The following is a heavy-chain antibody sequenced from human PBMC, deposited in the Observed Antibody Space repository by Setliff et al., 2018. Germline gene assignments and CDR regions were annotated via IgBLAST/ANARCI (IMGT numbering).Heavy chain of an antibody. CDR2: IYTSGST. V-gene: IGHV4-61*02. CDR1: GGSISSGSYY. Sequence: SETLSLTCTVSGGSISSGSYYWSWIRQPAGKGLEWIGRIYTSGSTNYNPSLKSRVTISVDTSKNQFSRKLSSVTAADTAVYYCARSIGLWFVDWGQGTQVTVSS. CDR3: ARSIGLWFVD. D-gene: IGHD5-18*01. J-gene: IGHJ4*02.